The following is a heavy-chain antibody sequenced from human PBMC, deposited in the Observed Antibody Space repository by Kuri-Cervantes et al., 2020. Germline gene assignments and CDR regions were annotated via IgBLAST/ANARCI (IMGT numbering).Heavy chain of an antibody. Sequence: GGSLRLSCAASGFTFSSYEMNWVRQAPGKGLEWISYISGDGTTTFYADSVKGRFTISRDKAKNSLFLQMNSLRAEDTAVYYCARDYSNKGLDYWGQGTLVTVSS. D-gene: IGHD4-11*01. CDR2: ISGDGTTT. V-gene: IGHV3-48*03. J-gene: IGHJ4*02. CDR1: GFTFSSYE. CDR3: ARDYSNKGLDY.